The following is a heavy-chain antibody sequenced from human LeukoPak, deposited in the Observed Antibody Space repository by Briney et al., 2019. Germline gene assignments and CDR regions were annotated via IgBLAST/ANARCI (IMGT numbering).Heavy chain of an antibody. V-gene: IGHV4-39*01. Sequence: PSETLSLTCTVSGGSISSSSYYWGWIRQPPGKGLEWIGSIYYSGSTYYNPSLKSRVTISVDTSKNQFSLKLSSVTAADTAVYYCARRLRYCGSTSCPDYFDYWGQGTLVIVSS. CDR1: GGSISSSSYY. D-gene: IGHD2-2*01. CDR3: ARRLRYCGSTSCPDYFDY. CDR2: IYYSGST. J-gene: IGHJ4*02.